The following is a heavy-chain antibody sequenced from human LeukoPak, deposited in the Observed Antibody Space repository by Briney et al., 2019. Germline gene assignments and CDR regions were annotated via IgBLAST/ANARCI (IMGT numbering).Heavy chain of an antibody. D-gene: IGHD3-22*01. V-gene: IGHV3-23*01. Sequence: PGGSLRLSCAASGFTFNSYAMNWVRQAPGEGLEWVSSISGSGGTSTYYADSVKGRFTISRDNSKSTLYLQMNSLRAEDTAVYYCAKGGRWDYYDNSHWGQGTMVTVSS. CDR3: AKGGRWDYYDNSH. J-gene: IGHJ3*01. CDR2: ISGSGGTST. CDR1: GFTFNSYA.